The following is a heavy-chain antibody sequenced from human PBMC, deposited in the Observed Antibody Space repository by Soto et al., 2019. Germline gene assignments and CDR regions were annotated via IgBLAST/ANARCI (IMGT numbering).Heavy chain of an antibody. J-gene: IGHJ6*03. CDR3: ARQSVSKASYYMDV. V-gene: IGHV4-59*08. CDR1: GGSISSYY. Sequence: SETLSLTCTVSGGSISSYYWSWIRQPPGKGLEWIGYIYYSGSTNYNPSLKSRVTISVDTSKNQFSLKLSSVTAADTAVYYCARQSVSKASYYMDVWGKGTTVTVSS. CDR2: IYYSGST. D-gene: IGHD2-8*01.